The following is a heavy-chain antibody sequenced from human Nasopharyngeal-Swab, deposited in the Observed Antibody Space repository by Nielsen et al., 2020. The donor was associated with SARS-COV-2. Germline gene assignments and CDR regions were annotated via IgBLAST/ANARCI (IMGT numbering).Heavy chain of an antibody. V-gene: IGHV3-33*01. CDR2: IWYDGSNK. CDR3: ARDQPTPHYYYYGMDV. CDR1: GFTFSSYG. Sequence: GGSLRLSCAASGFTFSSYGMHWVRQAPGKGLEWVAVIWYDGSNKCYADSVKSRFTISRDNSKNTLYLQMNSLRAEDTAVYYCARDQPTPHYYYYGMDVWGQGTTVTVSS. J-gene: IGHJ6*02. D-gene: IGHD2-15*01.